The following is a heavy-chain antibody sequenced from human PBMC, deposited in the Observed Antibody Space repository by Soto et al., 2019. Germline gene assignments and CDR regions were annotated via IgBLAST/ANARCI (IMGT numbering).Heavy chain of an antibody. CDR3: ARDTVYSSYGMDV. Sequence: GGSLRLSCAASGFTFSSYGMHWVRQAPGKGLEWVAVISYDGSNKYYADSVKGRFTISRDNSKNTLYLQMNSLRAEDTAVYYCARDTVYSSYGMDVWGQGTTVTVS. CDR2: ISYDGSNK. V-gene: IGHV3-30*19. CDR1: GFTFSSYG. D-gene: IGHD6-13*01. J-gene: IGHJ6*02.